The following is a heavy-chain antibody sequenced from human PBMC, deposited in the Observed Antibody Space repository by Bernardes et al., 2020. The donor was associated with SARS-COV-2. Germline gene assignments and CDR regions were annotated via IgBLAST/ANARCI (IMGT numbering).Heavy chain of an antibody. CDR1: GYIFTSYD. J-gene: IGHJ6*02. CDR3: ARDRILVVPTSIPTYYYYGLDV. Sequence: ASVKVSCKASGYIFTSYDISWVRQAPGQGLEWLGGITVLHGNTHYAQNLQGRVTMTRDTSTSTAYLELRSLRSDDTAVYYCARDRILVVPTSIPTYYYYGLDVWGQGTTVTVSS. D-gene: IGHD2-21*01. CDR2: ITVLHGNT. V-gene: IGHV1-18*01.